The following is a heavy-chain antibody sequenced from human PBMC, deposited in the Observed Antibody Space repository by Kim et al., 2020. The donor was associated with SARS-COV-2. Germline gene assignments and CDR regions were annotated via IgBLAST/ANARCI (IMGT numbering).Heavy chain of an antibody. CDR2: IGSAGDT. J-gene: IGHJ6*02. V-gene: IGHV3-13*01. Sequence: GGSLRLSCAASGFTFSKYDMHWVRQATGKGLEWVSFIGSAGDTYYPGSVKGRFTVSRENAKNSLYLEMNSLRAGDTAVYFCARGGPTGIYSSYYYYGMDVWGHGTTVTVSS. D-gene: IGHD1-26*01. CDR1: GFTFSKYD. CDR3: ARGGPTGIYSSYYYYGMDV.